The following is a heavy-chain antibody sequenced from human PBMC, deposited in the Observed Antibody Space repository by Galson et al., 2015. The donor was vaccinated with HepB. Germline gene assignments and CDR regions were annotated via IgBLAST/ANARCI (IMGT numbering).Heavy chain of an antibody. D-gene: IGHD3-10*01. CDR3: ARTAGYYGSASYYTQLDY. J-gene: IGHJ4*02. CDR2: IIPIFGTA. Sequence: SVKVSCKASGDTFSSYAISWVRQAPGQGLEWMGGIIPIFGTANYAQKFQGRVTITADESTSTAYMELSSLRSEDTAVYYCARTAGYYGSASYYTQLDYWGQLTLVTVSS. V-gene: IGHV1-69*13. CDR1: GDTFSSYA.